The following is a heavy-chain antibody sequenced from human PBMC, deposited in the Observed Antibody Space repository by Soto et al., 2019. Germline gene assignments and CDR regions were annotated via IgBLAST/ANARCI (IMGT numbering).Heavy chain of an antibody. V-gene: IGHV4-34*01. Sequence: SETLSLTCAVSGGSFSGFYWTWISQPPGEGLEWIGEINHSGTTNFNPSLRSRLTISLDSSKKHFSLKLTSMTAADAAVYYCARADRTLVTSYGLDVWGQGTTVTVSS. CDR1: GGSFSGFY. J-gene: IGHJ6*02. D-gene: IGHD2-21*02. CDR3: ARADRTLVTSYGLDV. CDR2: INHSGTT.